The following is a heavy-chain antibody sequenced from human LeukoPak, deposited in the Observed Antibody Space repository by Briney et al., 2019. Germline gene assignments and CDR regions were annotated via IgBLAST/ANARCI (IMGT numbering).Heavy chain of an antibody. V-gene: IGHV4-4*07. CDR2: VYTSGNA. CDR1: GGSISSYY. D-gene: IGHD2-21*01. CDR3: TRAEYCGGDCYRDY. J-gene: IGHJ4*02. Sequence: PSETLSLTCSDSGGSISSYYWSWVRQSAGKGLEWIGRVYTSGNANYNPSLKSRVTMSVGTSNNHFSLTLRSVTAADAAVYYCTRAEYCGGDCYRDYWGQGTLVLVSS.